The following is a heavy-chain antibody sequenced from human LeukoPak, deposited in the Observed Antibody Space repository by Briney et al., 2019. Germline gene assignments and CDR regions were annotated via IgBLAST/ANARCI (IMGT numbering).Heavy chain of an antibody. D-gene: IGHD6-13*01. J-gene: IGHJ4*02. CDR2: IIPIFGTA. Sequence: SVKVSCKASGGTFSRYAISWVRQAPGQGLEWMGGIIPIFGTANYAQKFQGRVTITTDESASTAYMELSSLRSEDTAVYYCARGDIAAAGIFDYWGQGTLVTVSS. CDR1: GGTFSRYA. CDR3: ARGDIAAAGIFDY. V-gene: IGHV1-69*05.